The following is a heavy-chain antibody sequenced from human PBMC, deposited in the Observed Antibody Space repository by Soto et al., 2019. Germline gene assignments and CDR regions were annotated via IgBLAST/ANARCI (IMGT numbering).Heavy chain of an antibody. CDR2: INHSGST. CDR3: XXXXXXXXXXXXXYSGRDY. J-gene: IGHJ4*02. Sequence: QVQLQQWGAGLLKPSETLSLTCAVYGGSFSGYYWSWIRQPPGKGLEWIGEINHSGSTNYNPSLXXXVTXXXXXXXXXXXXXXXXXXXXXXXXXXXXXXXXXXXXXXXXYSGRDYWGQGTLVTVSS. V-gene: IGHV4-34*01. D-gene: IGHD2-15*01. CDR1: GGSFSGYY.